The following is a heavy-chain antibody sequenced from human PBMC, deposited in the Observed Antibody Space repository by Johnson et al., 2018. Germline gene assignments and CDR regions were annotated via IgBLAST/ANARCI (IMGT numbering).Heavy chain of an antibody. CDR3: AKDWEVAAVDTGGYFHH. J-gene: IGHJ1*01. D-gene: IGHD6-13*01. CDR1: GFTFSSYA. V-gene: IGHV3-30*18. CDR2: ISYDGSNK. Sequence: QVQLVESGGGVVQPGRSLRLSCAASGFTFSSYAMHWVRQAPGKGLEWVAVISYDGSNKYYADSVKGRFTISRDNSKNTLYLQMNSLRAEDTAVYYCAKDWEVAAVDTGGYFHHWGQGTLVTVSS.